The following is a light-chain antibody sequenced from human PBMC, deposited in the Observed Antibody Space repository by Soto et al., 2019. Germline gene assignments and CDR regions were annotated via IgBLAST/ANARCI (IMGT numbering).Light chain of an antibody. J-gene: IGKJ2*01. V-gene: IGKV1-39*01. Sequence: DIQMTQSPSSLYASVGDRGTITCRSSQSINSDLNGYQQKPGKAPKLLISAASRLQRGVPSRFSGSGSVTDFTLTISSLQPEDFATYYCQQTYSVPHTFGQGTKLEIK. CDR1: QSINSD. CDR3: QQTYSVPHT. CDR2: AAS.